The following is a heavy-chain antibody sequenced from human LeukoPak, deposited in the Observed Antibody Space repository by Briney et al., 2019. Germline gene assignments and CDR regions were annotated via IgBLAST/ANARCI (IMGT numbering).Heavy chain of an antibody. CDR3: ARASGGYFDY. D-gene: IGHD6-25*01. J-gene: IGHJ4*02. V-gene: IGHV3-7*01. Sequence: PGGSLRLSWAASGFTFSSYWMSWVRQAPGMGLELVANIKEDGSEKYYVDSVKGRFTISRDNARNSLYLQLNSLRAGDTAVYYCARASGGYFDYWGQGTLATVSS. CDR1: GFTFSSYW. CDR2: IKEDGSEK.